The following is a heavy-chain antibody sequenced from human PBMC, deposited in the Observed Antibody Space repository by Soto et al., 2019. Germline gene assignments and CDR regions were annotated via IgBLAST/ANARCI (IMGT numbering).Heavy chain of an antibody. D-gene: IGHD3-10*01. CDR2: IYHSGST. CDR1: GGSISSSNW. J-gene: IGHJ4*02. CDR3: ARKLWFGEPRFDY. Sequence: PSETLSLTCAVSGGSISSSNWWSWVRQPPGKGLEWIGEIYHSGSTNYNPSLKSRVTISVEKSKNQFSLKLSSVTAADTAVYYCARKLWFGEPRFDYWGQGTLVTVSS. V-gene: IGHV4-4*02.